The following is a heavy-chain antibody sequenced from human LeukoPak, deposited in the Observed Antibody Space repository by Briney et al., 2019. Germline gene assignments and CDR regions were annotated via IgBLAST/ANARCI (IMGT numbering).Heavy chain of an antibody. CDR1: GFSFSMYW. J-gene: IGHJ3*02. D-gene: IGHD3-9*01. CDR3: ARDISPLSGPIAFDTLNI. V-gene: IGHV3-7*01. Sequence: GGSLRLSCAASGFSFSMYWMTCVRQAPGKGLEWVANIKQDAGEISYQDSVKGRFTISRDKGKKSLCLQMNSLRVEETGVYYCARDISPLSGPIAFDTLNIWGRGTRLTVFS. CDR2: IKQDAGEI.